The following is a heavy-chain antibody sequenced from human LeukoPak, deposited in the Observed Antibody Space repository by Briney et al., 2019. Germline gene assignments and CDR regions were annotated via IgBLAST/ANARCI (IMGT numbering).Heavy chain of an antibody. CDR3: ATYIGLPSYNYYYYYGMDV. V-gene: IGHV3-30*03. Sequence: PGGSPRLSCAASGLTFGSYGMHWVRQSPGKGLEWVAVISYDGSNKYHSDSVKGRFTISRDNSKNTLYLQMNSLRAEDTAVYYCATYIGLPSYNYYYYYGMDVWGQGTTVTVSS. CDR1: GLTFGSYG. D-gene: IGHD5-18*01. CDR2: ISYDGSNK. J-gene: IGHJ6*02.